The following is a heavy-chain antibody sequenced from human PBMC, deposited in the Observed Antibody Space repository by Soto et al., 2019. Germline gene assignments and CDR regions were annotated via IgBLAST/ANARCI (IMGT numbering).Heavy chain of an antibody. CDR3: AKDPSAYWNYAADWFDP. CDR1: GFTFSSYA. D-gene: IGHD1-7*01. CDR2: ISGSGGST. Sequence: EVQLLESGGGLVQPGGSLRLSCAASGFTFSSYAMSWVRQAPGKGLEWVSAISGSGGSTYYADSVKGRFTISRDNSKHTLYLQMNSLRAEDTAVYYCAKDPSAYWNYAADWFDPWGQGTLVTVSS. V-gene: IGHV3-23*01. J-gene: IGHJ5*02.